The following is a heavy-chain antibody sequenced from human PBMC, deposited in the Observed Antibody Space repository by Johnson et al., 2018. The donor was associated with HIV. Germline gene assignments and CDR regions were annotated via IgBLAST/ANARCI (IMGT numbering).Heavy chain of an antibody. CDR1: GFSFDDYG. Sequence: VQLVESGGGVVRPGGSLRLSCAASGFSFDDYGMSWVRQVTGKGLEWVSGINWNGGSTGYADSVKGRFTISRDNSKNTLYLQMNSLRAEDTAVYYCARGAAAAPGGFDIWGQGTVVTVSS. CDR3: ARGAAAAPGGFDI. CDR2: INWNGGST. J-gene: IGHJ3*02. D-gene: IGHD6-13*01. V-gene: IGHV3-20*04.